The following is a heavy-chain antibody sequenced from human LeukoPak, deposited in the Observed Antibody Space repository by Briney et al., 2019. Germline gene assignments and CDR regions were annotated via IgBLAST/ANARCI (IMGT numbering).Heavy chain of an antibody. CDR2: INHSGST. J-gene: IGHJ5*02. V-gene: IGHV4-34*01. CDR1: GGSFSGYY. CDR3: ARGLGFDP. Sequence: LETLSLTCAVYGGSFSGYYWSWIRQPPGKGLEWIGEINHSGSTNYNPSLKSRVTISVDTSKNQFSLKLSSVTAADTAVYYCARGLGFDPWGQGTLVTVSS.